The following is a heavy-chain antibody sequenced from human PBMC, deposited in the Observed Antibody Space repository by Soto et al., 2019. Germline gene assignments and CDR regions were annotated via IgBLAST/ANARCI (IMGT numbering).Heavy chain of an antibody. CDR3: ARGGIAVAGHDAFDI. D-gene: IGHD6-19*01. CDR1: GGTFSSYT. V-gene: IGHV1-69*02. J-gene: IGHJ3*02. CDR2: IIPILGIA. Sequence: QVQLVQSGAEVKKPGSSVKVSCKASGGTFSSYTISWVRQAPGQGLEWMGRIIPILGIANYAQKFQGRVTITADKSTSTAYMELSSLRSEDTAVYYCARGGIAVAGHDAFDIWGQGTMVTVSS.